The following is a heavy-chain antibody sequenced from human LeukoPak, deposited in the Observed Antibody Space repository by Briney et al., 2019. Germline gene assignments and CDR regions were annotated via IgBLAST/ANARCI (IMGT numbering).Heavy chain of an antibody. CDR3: ARGSVYTYSFTGRERTKSRLDY. J-gene: IGHJ4*02. Sequence: PGGSLRLSCAASGFTFSSYGMNWVRQAPGKGLEWVAVISYDGSNKYYADSVKGRFTISRDNSKNTLYLQMNSLRTEDTAVYYCARGSVYTYSFTGRERTKSRLDYWGQGTLVTVSS. CDR1: GFTFSSYG. D-gene: IGHD5-18*01. CDR2: ISYDGSNK. V-gene: IGHV3-30*03.